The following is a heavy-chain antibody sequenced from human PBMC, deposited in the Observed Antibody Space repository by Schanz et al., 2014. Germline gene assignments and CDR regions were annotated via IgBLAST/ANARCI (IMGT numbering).Heavy chain of an antibody. D-gene: IGHD5-12*01. CDR3: AKDLNRVATAPQS. J-gene: IGHJ5*02. V-gene: IGHV3-NL1*01. CDR2: IYGGGIT. Sequence: QVQLVESGGGVVQPGRSLRLSCAASGFTFSSYGMHWVRQAPGKGLEWVAVIYGGGITYYADSVKGRFTISRDSSRNTLYLQMNSLRAEDTAVYYCAKDLNRVATAPQSWGQGTLVTVSS. CDR1: GFTFSSYG.